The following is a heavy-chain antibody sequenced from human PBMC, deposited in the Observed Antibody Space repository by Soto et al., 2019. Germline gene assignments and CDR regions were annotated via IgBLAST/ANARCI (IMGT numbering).Heavy chain of an antibody. CDR1: VFTFSVDA. CDR3: ARDSPMVRGVKAIRREAYYFDT. D-gene: IGHD3-10*01. CDR2: IISNGGTT. J-gene: IGHJ4*02. V-gene: IGHV3-64*01. Sequence: PGGSLRLSGAASVFTFSVDAVRWVRQAPGRGLGYVSSIISNGGTTYYANSVKARLNISRDNSKNTLHLQMGSLRAEDMAVYYCARDSPMVRGVKAIRREAYYFDTCGQGTLLTISS.